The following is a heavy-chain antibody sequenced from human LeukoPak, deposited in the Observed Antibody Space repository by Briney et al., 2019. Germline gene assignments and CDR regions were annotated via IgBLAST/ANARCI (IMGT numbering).Heavy chain of an antibody. CDR3: ARVPGRGSGSYYRFDP. CDR2: IYHSGST. CDR1: GYSISSGYY. Sequence: SETLSLTCTVSGYSISSGYYWGWIRQPPGKGLEWIGSIYHSGSTYYNPSLKSRVTISVDTSKNQFSLKLSSVTAADTAVYYCARVPGRGSGSYYRFDPWGQGTLVTVSS. V-gene: IGHV4-38-2*02. D-gene: IGHD3-10*01. J-gene: IGHJ5*02.